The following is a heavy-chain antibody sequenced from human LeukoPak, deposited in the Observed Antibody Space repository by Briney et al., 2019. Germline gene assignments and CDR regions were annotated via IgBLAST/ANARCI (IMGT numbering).Heavy chain of an antibody. CDR1: GFTFSSYA. D-gene: IGHD5-18*01. Sequence: PGGSLRLSCAASGFTFSSYAMSWVRQAPGKGLEWVSAISGSGGSTYYADSVKGRFTISRDNSKNTLYLQMNSLRAEDTAVYYCAKAPRGYSYGLAAFDYWGQGTLVTVSS. J-gene: IGHJ4*02. V-gene: IGHV3-23*01. CDR3: AKAPRGYSYGLAAFDY. CDR2: ISGSGGST.